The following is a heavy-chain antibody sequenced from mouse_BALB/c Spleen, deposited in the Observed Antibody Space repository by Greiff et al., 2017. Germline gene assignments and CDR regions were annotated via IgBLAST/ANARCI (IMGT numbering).Heavy chain of an antibody. CDR1: GFTFSSYA. V-gene: IGHV5-6-5*01. CDR3: ARKGGNYDYDG. CDR2: ISSGGST. D-gene: IGHD2-4*01. J-gene: IGHJ3*01. Sequence: EVKLMESGGGLVKPGGSLKLSCAASGFTFSSYAMSWVRQTPEKRLEWVASISSGGSTYYPDSVKGRFTISRDNARNILYLQMSSLRSEDTAMYYCARKGGNYDYDGWGQGTLVTVSA.